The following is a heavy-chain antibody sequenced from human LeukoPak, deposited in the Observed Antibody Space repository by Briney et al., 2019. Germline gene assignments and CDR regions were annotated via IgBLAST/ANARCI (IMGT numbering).Heavy chain of an antibody. CDR3: AKAKNPTGDPFDY. CDR1: GFTFSSYA. V-gene: IGHV3-23*01. D-gene: IGHD7-27*01. Sequence: PGGSLILSCAASGFTFSSYAMTWVRQAPGKGLEWVSTISGSGGSTYYADSVKGRFTISRDNSKNTLYLQMNSLRAEDTAVYYCAKAKNPTGDPFDYWGQGTLVTVST. CDR2: ISGSGGST. J-gene: IGHJ4*02.